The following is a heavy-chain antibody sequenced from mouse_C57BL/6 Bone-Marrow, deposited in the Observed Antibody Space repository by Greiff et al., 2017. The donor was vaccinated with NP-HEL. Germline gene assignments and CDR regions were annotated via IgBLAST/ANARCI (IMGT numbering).Heavy chain of an antibody. D-gene: IGHD2-4*01. CDR1: YTFSRRVH. CDR2: GQGLEWIG. Sequence: VQGVESGPELARPWASVKISCQAFYTFSRRVHFALRDTNYWMQWVKQGPGQGLEWIGAISPGNGDTSYNQKFKGKATLTAEKSSSTAYMQLSSLTSEDSAVYYCALIYYDYDVSSYYAMDYWGQGTSVTVSS. J-gene: IGHJ4*01. V-gene: IGHV1-87*01. CDR3: SEDSAVYYCALIYYDYDVSSYYAMDY.